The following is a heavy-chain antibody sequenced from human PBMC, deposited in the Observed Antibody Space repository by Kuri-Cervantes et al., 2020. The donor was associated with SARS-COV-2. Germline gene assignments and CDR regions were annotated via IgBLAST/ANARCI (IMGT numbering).Heavy chain of an antibody. V-gene: IGHV3-30-3*01. CDR1: GFTFSRYA. D-gene: IGHD2-21*01. CDR3: AKGRAGVHDF. J-gene: IGHJ4*02. CDR2: TSYDGGNK. Sequence: GESLKISCAVSGFTFSRYAMHWVRQAPGKGLEWVAITSYDGGNKYYADSGKGRFTISRDNSQNTLHLQMKSLRDEDTAIYYCAKGRAGVHDFWGQGTLVTVSS.